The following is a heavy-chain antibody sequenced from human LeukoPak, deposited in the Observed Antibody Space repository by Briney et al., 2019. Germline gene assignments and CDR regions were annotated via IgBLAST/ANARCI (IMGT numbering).Heavy chain of an antibody. J-gene: IGHJ4*02. CDR2: FYYSGST. CDR3: ARSGGRDGYNFGY. D-gene: IGHD5-24*01. CDR1: GGSITSHY. V-gene: IGHV4-59*08. Sequence: SETLSLTCTVSGGSITSHYWSWIRQPPGKGLEWIGYFYYSGSTNHNPSLESRVTISVDTSRAHFYLKLSSVTAADTAVYYCARSGGRDGYNFGYWGPGTLVTVSS.